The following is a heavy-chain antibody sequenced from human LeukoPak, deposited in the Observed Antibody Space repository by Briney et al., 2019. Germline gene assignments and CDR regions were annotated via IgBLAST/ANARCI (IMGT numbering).Heavy chain of an antibody. CDR1: GFTFDDYG. CDR2: INWNGGST. Sequence: GGSLRLSCAASGFTFDDYGMSWVRQAPGKGLEWVSGINWNGGSTGYADSVKGRFTISRDNAKNSLYLQMNSLRAEDTALYYCARAKQDNDYVWGSYRPDAFDIWGQGTMVTVSS. V-gene: IGHV3-20*04. J-gene: IGHJ3*02. D-gene: IGHD3-16*02. CDR3: ARAKQDNDYVWGSYRPDAFDI.